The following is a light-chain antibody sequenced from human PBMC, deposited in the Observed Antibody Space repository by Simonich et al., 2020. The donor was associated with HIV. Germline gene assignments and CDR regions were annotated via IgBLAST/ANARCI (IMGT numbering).Light chain of an antibody. J-gene: IGKJ5*01. V-gene: IGKV1-5*01. CDR1: QSISSW. CDR2: AAS. CDR3: QQYDNLPSIT. Sequence: DIQMTQSPSTLSASVGDRVTITCRASQSISSWLAWYQQKPGKAPKLLIYAASSLQSGVPSRVSGSGSGTDFTLTISSLQPEDIATYYCQQYDNLPSITFGQGTLLEIK.